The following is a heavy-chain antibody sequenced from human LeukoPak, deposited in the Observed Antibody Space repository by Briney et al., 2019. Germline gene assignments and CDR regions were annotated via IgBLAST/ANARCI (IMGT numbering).Heavy chain of an antibody. CDR1: GGSISSYH. CDR2: IYYSGST. CDR3: ARHYCSGGSCKLDY. J-gene: IGHJ4*02. D-gene: IGHD2-15*01. V-gene: IGHV4-59*08. Sequence: SETLSLTCTVSGGSISSYHWSWIRQPPGKGLEWIGYIYYSGSTNYNPSLKSRVTISVDTSKNQFSLKLSSVSAADTAVYYCARHYCSGGSCKLDYWSQGTLVTVSS.